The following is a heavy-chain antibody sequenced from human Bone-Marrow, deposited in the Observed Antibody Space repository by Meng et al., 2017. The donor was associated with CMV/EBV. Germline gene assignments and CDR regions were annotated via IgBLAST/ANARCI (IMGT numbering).Heavy chain of an antibody. Sequence: GGSLRLSCAASGFTFSSYSMNWVRQAPGKGLEWVSSISSSSSYIYYADSVKGRFTISRDNAKNSLYLQMNSLRAEDTAVYYCARDVYCSGGSCPYYYYYYGIDVWGQGTTVTVSS. D-gene: IGHD2-15*01. CDR3: ARDVYCSGGSCPYYYYYYGIDV. J-gene: IGHJ6*02. V-gene: IGHV3-21*01. CDR2: ISSSSSYI. CDR1: GFTFSSYS.